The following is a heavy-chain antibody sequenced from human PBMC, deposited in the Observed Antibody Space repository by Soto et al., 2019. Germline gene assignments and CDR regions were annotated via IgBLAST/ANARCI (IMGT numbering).Heavy chain of an antibody. V-gene: IGHV3-74*03. J-gene: IGHJ4*02. D-gene: IGHD6-19*01. CDR1: GLTFSMYW. CDR2: INGDGTDT. Sequence: PGVSLRLSCAASGLTFSMYWMHWVRQAPGKGLLWVSRINGDGTDTTYADSVKGRFTISRDNAKNTVYLQMNGLRAEDTAVYYCATSIMAGRTALRNRDFAYWGQGTLVTVSS. CDR3: ATSIMAGRTALRNRDFAY.